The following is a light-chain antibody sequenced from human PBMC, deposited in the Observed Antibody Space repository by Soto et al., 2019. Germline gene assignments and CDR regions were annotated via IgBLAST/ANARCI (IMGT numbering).Light chain of an antibody. Sequence: EIVMTQSPATLSVSPGERATLSCRASQSVSSNLAWYQQKPGQAPRLVIYAASTRATGIPVRFSGGGSGADFNLTISRLEPEDFAVYYCQQYVRSLPITFGPGTKVDIK. CDR3: QQYVRSLPIT. CDR2: AAS. CDR1: QSVSSN. J-gene: IGKJ3*01. V-gene: IGKV3-20*01.